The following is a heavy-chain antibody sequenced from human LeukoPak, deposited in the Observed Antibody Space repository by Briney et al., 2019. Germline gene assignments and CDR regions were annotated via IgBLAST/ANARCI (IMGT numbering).Heavy chain of an antibody. J-gene: IGHJ6*02. CDR2: INHSGST. CDR1: GGSFSGYY. Sequence: PSGTLSLTCAVYGGSFSGYYWSWLRQPPGKGLEWIGEINHSGSTNYNPSLKSRVTISVDTSKNQFSLKLSSVTAADTAVYYCAREGYSSSWAYGMDVWGQGTTVTVSS. CDR3: AREGYSSSWAYGMDV. D-gene: IGHD6-13*01. V-gene: IGHV4-34*01.